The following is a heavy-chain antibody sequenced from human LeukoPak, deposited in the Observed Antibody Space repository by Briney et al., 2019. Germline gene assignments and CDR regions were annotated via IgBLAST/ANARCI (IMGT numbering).Heavy chain of an antibody. CDR3: AKDKGGTWFGDPSPFDY. CDR2: ISYDGSNK. V-gene: IGHV3-30-3*01. D-gene: IGHD3-10*01. Sequence: GRSLRLSCAASGFTFSSYAMHWVRQAPGKGLEWVAVISYDGSNKYYADSVKGRFTISRDNSKNTLYLQMNSLRAEDTAVYYCAKDKGGTWFGDPSPFDYWGQGTLVTVSS. CDR1: GFTFSSYA. J-gene: IGHJ4*02.